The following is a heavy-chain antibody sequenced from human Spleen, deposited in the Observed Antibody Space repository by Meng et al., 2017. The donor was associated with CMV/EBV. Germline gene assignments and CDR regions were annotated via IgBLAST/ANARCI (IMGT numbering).Heavy chain of an antibody. V-gene: IGHV3-53*01. Sequence: GESLKISCAASGFTVSSNYMSWVRQAPGKGLEWVSVIYSGGSTYYADSVKGRFTISRDNSKNTLYLQMNSLRAEDTAVYYCARGQSHYDFWSGYYTRLYYYYYGMDVWGQGTTVTVSS. D-gene: IGHD3-3*01. CDR1: GFTVSSNY. J-gene: IGHJ6*02. CDR3: ARGQSHYDFWSGYYTRLYYYYYGMDV. CDR2: IYSGGST.